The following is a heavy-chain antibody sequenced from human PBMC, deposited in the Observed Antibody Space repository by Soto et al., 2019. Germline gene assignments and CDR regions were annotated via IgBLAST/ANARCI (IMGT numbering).Heavy chain of an antibody. J-gene: IGHJ4*02. CDR1: GYTFTSYG. V-gene: IGHV1-18*01. D-gene: IGHD3-9*01. CDR2: LSVYNGNS. CDR3: ARCDILTGYHFDY. Sequence: QVQLVXSGXXXXXPGASVKVSCKASGYTFTSYGISWVRQAPGQGLEWMGWLSVYNGNSNYAQKLQGRVTMTTDTSTSTAYLELRSLRSDDTAVYYCARCDILTGYHFDYWGQGTLVTVSS.